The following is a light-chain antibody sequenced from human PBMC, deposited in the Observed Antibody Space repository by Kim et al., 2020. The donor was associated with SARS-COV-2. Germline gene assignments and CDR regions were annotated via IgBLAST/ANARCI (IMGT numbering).Light chain of an antibody. V-gene: IGKV3-11*01. CDR3: QQRGSWPLT. CDR2: DAS. CDR1: QSVSSY. J-gene: IGKJ4*01. Sequence: SLSPGERATLSCRASQSVSSYLAWYQQKPGQAPRLLIYDASNRATGIPARFSGSGSGTDFTLTISSLEPEDFAVYYCQQRGSWPLTFGGGTKLEI.